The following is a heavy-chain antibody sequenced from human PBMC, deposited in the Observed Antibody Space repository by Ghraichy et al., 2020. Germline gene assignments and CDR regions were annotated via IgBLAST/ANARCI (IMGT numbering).Heavy chain of an antibody. D-gene: IGHD3-9*01. CDR1: GYTFTSYY. V-gene: IGHV1-46*01. J-gene: IGHJ4*02. CDR3: ARTADTYDILTGYYNYFDY. CDR2: INPSGGST. Sequence: ASVKVSCKASGYTFTSYYMHWVRQAPGQGLEWMGIINPSGGSTSYAQKFQGRVTMTRDTSTSTVYMELSSLRSEDTAVYYCARTADTYDILTGYYNYFDYWGQGTLVTVS.